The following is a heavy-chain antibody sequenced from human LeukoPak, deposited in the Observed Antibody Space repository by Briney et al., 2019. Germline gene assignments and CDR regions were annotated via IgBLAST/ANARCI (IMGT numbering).Heavy chain of an antibody. Sequence: ASVKVSCKTSGYTFTGNFIHWVRQAPGQGPEWMGWINPNNGDTNYAQKFQGRVTLTRVTSISTAYMELSSLRSDDTAVYYCARTRGTHIPMAYLDSWGQGTLVTVSS. D-gene: IGHD2-2*02. CDR1: GYTFTGNF. CDR2: INPNNGDT. V-gene: IGHV1-2*02. CDR3: ARTRGTHIPMAYLDS. J-gene: IGHJ4*02.